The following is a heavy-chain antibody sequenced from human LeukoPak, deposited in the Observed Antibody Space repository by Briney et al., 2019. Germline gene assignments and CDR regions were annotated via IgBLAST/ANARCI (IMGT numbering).Heavy chain of an antibody. D-gene: IGHD2-2*02. V-gene: IGHV1-18*01. Sequence: ASVKVSCKASGYTFTSYGISWVRQAPGQGLEWMGWISAYNGNTNYAQKLQGRVTMTTDTSTSTAYMELRSLRSDDTAVYYCARVVCYSRTSCYSGDNWFDPWGQGTLVTVSS. CDR2: ISAYNGNT. CDR3: ARVVCYSRTSCYSGDNWFDP. CDR1: GYTFTSYG. J-gene: IGHJ5*02.